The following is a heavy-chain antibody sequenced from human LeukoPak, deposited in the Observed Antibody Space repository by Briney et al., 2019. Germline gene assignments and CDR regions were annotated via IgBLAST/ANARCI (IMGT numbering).Heavy chain of an antibody. D-gene: IGHD3-22*01. Sequence: GGSLRLSCAASRFTFSSYAMHWVRQAPGKGLEWVAVISYDGSNKYYADSVKGRFTISRDNSKNTLYLQMNSLRAEDTAVYYCARDGRTYYYDSSGYYIDYWGQGTLVTVSS. CDR2: ISYDGSNK. V-gene: IGHV3-30-3*01. CDR3: ARDGRTYYYDSSGYYIDY. J-gene: IGHJ4*02. CDR1: RFTFSSYA.